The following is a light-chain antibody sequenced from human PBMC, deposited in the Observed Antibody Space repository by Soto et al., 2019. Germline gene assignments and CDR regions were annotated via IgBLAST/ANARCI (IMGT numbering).Light chain of an antibody. CDR2: AAS. V-gene: IGKV1-27*01. Sequence: DIQMTQSPSSLSASVGDRVTITCRASQGISNYVAWYQQKPGKVPKLLIYAASTLQSGVPSRCSGSGSGTDFTLTISSLQPEDVATYYWQKYNSAPQTFGQGTKVEIK. CDR3: QKYNSAPQT. J-gene: IGKJ1*01. CDR1: QGISNY.